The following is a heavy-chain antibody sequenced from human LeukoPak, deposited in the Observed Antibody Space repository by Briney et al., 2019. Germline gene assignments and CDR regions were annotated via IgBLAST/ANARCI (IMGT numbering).Heavy chain of an antibody. J-gene: IGHJ4*02. D-gene: IGHD2-15*01. CDR2: IKQDGSEK. V-gene: IGHV3-7*05. Sequence: GGSLRLSCAASGFIFSSYWMCWVRQAPGKGLEWVANIKQDGSEKYYVDSVKGRFVISRDNAKNSLNLQMSSLRAEDTAVYYCARPRAYCSGGSCFPPDFWGQGTLVTVSS. CDR3: ARPRAYCSGGSCFPPDF. CDR1: GFIFSSYW.